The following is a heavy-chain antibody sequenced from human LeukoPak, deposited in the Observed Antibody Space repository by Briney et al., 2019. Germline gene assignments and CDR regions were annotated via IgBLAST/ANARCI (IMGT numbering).Heavy chain of an antibody. J-gene: IGHJ4*02. Sequence: GGSLRLSCAASGFTFSSYDMSWVRQAPGKELEWVSAISGSGDSTYYADSVKGRFTISRDNSKNTLYLQMNSLRAEDTAVYYCAKEVIAARPTYTLDYWGQGTLVTVSS. CDR1: GFTFSSYD. V-gene: IGHV3-23*01. CDR2: ISGSGDST. CDR3: AKEVIAARPTYTLDY. D-gene: IGHD6-6*01.